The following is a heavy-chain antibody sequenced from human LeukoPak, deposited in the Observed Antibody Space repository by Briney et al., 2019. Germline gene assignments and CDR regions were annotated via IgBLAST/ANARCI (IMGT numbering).Heavy chain of an antibody. J-gene: IGHJ2*01. V-gene: IGHV4-59*08. D-gene: IGHD6-6*01. Sequence: PSETLSLTCTVSGGSISSYYWSWIWQPPGKGLEWIGYIYYSRSTNYNPSLKSRVTISVDTFKNQFSLKLSSVTAADTAVYYCARGVRIEYSSSSRNWYFDLWGRGTLVTVSS. CDR1: GGSISSYY. CDR2: IYYSRST. CDR3: ARGVRIEYSSSSRNWYFDL.